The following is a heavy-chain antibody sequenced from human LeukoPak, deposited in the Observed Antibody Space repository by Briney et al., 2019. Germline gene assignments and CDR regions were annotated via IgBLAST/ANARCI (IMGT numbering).Heavy chain of an antibody. J-gene: IGHJ4*02. V-gene: IGHV3-23*01. CDR3: AKGVTFGSSGYYFY. CDR1: GFTFSSYA. CDR2: ISGSGGST. D-gene: IGHD3-22*01. Sequence: GGSLRLSCAASGFTFSSYAMSWVRQAPGRGLELVSAISGSGGSTYSADSVKGRFTISRDNSKHTLYLQMNSLRAEDTAVYYCAKGVTFGSSGYYFYWGQGTLVTVSS.